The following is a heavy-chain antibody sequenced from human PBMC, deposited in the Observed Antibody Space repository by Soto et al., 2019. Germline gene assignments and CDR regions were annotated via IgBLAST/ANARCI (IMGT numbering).Heavy chain of an antibody. D-gene: IGHD3-22*01. CDR2: ISHSGST. J-gene: IGHJ4*02. Sequence: QLQLQESGSGLVKPSETLSLTCAVSGGSVSSTTYSWTWTRQPPGKGLEWIGYISHSGSTYYNPSLKSRVTISVDRSKNQFSLKLTSVTAADTAVYYCARGLSTGPGSGYSFDNWGPGTLVTVSS. CDR3: ARGLSTGPGSGYSFDN. V-gene: IGHV4-30-2*01. CDR1: GGSVSSTTYS.